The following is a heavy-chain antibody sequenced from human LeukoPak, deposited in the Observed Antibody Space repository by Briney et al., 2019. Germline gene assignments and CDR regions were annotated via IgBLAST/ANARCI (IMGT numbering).Heavy chain of an antibody. V-gene: IGHV1-46*01. CDR1: GYTFTSNY. J-gene: IGHJ4*02. CDR2: IYPRDGST. Sequence: ASVKVSCKASGYTFTSNYIHWLRQAPGQGLKWMGMIYPRDGSTSYAQKFQGRVTVTRDTSTSTVHMELSGLRSEDTAVYYCARDQEGFDYWGQGTLVTVSS. CDR3: ARDQEGFDY.